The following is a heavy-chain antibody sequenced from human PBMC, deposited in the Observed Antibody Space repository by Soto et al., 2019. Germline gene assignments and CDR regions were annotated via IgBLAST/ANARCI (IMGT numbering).Heavy chain of an antibody. CDR3: SRASFSLGGDYFDY. Sequence: QVQLVQSGAEVKKPGASVKVSCKASGYTFTGYYMHWVRQAPGQGLEWMGWINPNSGGTNYAQKFQGWVTMTRDTSISTAYIELSMLRSDDTAVYYCSRASFSLGGDYFDYWGQGTLVTVSS. V-gene: IGHV1-2*04. J-gene: IGHJ4*02. CDR2: INPNSGGT. CDR1: GYTFTGYY. D-gene: IGHD3-16*01.